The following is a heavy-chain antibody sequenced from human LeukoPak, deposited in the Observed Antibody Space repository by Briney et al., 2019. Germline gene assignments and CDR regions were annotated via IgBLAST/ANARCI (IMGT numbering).Heavy chain of an antibody. J-gene: IGHJ4*02. D-gene: IGHD5-18*01. CDR3: AKVRIQLWLPNALDY. CDR1: GGSFSGYY. Sequence: ETLSLTCAVYGGSFSGYYWSWIRQPPGKGLESVSFLTSSGGSKFYGDSVKGRFTISRDNSKNTLYLQMNSLRAEDTAVYYCAKVRIQLWLPNALDYWGQGTLVTVSS. CDR2: LTSSGGSK. V-gene: IGHV3-23*01.